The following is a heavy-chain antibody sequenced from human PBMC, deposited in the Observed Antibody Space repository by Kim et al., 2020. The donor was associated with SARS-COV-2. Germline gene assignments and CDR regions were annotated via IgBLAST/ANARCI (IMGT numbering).Heavy chain of an antibody. V-gene: IGHV7-4-1*02. D-gene: IGHD6-19*01. CDR3: ARVSGWDVNMELDY. J-gene: IGHJ4*02. Sequence: AQGFTGRFVFSLDTSVSTAYLQISSLKAEDTAVYYCARVSGWDVNMELDYWGQGTLVTVSS.